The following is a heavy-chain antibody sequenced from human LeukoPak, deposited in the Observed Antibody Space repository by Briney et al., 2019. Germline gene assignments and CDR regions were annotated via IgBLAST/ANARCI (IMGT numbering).Heavy chain of an antibody. Sequence: PSETLSLTCAVYGRSFSGYYWSWIRQPPGKGLEWIGEINHSGSTNYNPSLKSRVTISVDTSKNQFSLKLSSVTAADTAVYYCAFRLVHGAFDIWGQGTMVTVSS. J-gene: IGHJ3*02. V-gene: IGHV4-34*01. CDR1: GRSFSGYY. CDR3: AFRLVHGAFDI. CDR2: INHSGST. D-gene: IGHD6-19*01.